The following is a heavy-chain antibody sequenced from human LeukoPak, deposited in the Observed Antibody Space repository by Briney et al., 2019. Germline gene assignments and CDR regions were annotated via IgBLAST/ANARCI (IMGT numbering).Heavy chain of an antibody. CDR1: GGSFSGYY. Sequence: SETLSLTCAVYGGSFSGYYWSWIRQPPGKGLEWIGEINHSGSTNYNPSLKSRVTISVDTSKNQFSLKLSSVTAADTAVYYCARGPLAAAPSSGIDYWGQGTLVAVSS. J-gene: IGHJ4*02. CDR3: ARGPLAAAPSSGIDY. V-gene: IGHV4-34*01. CDR2: INHSGST. D-gene: IGHD6-13*01.